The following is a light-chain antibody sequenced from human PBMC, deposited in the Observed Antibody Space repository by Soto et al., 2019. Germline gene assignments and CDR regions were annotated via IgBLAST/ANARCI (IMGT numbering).Light chain of an antibody. CDR3: QSYDSSVKV. CDR1: SSNIGAGYD. CDR2: GNS. J-gene: IGLJ1*01. Sequence: QSVLTQPPSVSGAPGQRVTISCTGSSSNIGAGYDVHWYQQLPGTAPKLLIYGNSNRPSGVPDRFSGSKSGTSASLAITGLQAGDEADYYCQSYDSSVKVFGTGTKLTVL. V-gene: IGLV1-40*01.